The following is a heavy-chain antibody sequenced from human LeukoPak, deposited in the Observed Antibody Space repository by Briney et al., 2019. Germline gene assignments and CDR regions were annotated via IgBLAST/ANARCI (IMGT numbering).Heavy chain of an antibody. V-gene: IGHV3-7*01. Sequence: GGSLRLSCAASGFTFSSYWMSWVRQAPGKGLEWVANIKQDGSEKYYVDSVKGQFTISRDNAKNSLYLQMNSLRAEDTAVYYCARVFWSGWAFYFDYWGQGTLVTVSS. CDR1: GFTFSSYW. CDR2: IKQDGSEK. CDR3: ARVFWSGWAFYFDY. J-gene: IGHJ4*02. D-gene: IGHD3-3*01.